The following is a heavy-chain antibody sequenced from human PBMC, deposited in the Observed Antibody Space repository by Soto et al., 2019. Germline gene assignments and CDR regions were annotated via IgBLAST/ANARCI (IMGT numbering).Heavy chain of an antibody. CDR3: ARHGGLKGSYFYGMDV. CDR2: INHSGST. J-gene: IGHJ6*02. CDR1: GGSFSGYY. D-gene: IGHD3-10*01. Sequence: PSETLSLTCAVYGGSFSGYYWTWIRQPPGKGLEWIGEINHSGSTNYNPSLKSRVTISVDTSKNQFSLKLSSVTAADTAVYYCARHGGLKGSYFYGMDVWGQGTTVT. V-gene: IGHV4-34*01.